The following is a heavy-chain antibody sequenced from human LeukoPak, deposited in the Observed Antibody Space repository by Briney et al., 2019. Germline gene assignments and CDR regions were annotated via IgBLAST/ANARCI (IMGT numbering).Heavy chain of an antibody. CDR2: IHYSGST. D-gene: IGHD3-10*01. CDR1: GGSIGSFF. V-gene: IGHV4-59*01. CDR3: ARRPMVRGVKFNY. J-gene: IGHJ4*02. Sequence: SETLSLTCTVSGGSIGSFFWSWIRQPPGKALEWIGYIHYSGSTKYNPSLKSRVTISVDTSENQFSLTLNSVTAADTAVYYCARRPMVRGVKFNYWGQGTLVTVSS.